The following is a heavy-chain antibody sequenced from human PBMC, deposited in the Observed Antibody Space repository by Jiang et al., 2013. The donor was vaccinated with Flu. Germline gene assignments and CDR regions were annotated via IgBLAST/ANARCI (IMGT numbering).Heavy chain of an antibody. D-gene: IGHD6-19*01. CDR2: INPNGGAT. Sequence: SGAEVKKPGASVKVSCKASGYTFSSYYMHWVRQAPGQGLEWMARINPNGGATGYAQKFQGRVTMTGDTSTSTVYLELSGLTSDDTAVYYCARGFSAVPGTPLGIVAFDMWGQGTRVTVSS. J-gene: IGHJ3*02. CDR3: ARGFSAVPGTPLGIVAFDM. CDR1: GYTFSSYY. V-gene: IGHV1-46*01.